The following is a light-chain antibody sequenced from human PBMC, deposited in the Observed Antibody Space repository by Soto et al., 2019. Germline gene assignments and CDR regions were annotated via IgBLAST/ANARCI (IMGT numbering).Light chain of an antibody. Sequence: DIVMTQSPDSLAVSLGERATINCKSSQSVLYSSNTKNYLAWYQQKPGQPPKLLIYWASTRESGVADRFSGSGSGADSTLTISSLQAEDVAVYYCQQYYSTPYTFGQGTKLEIK. CDR1: QSVLYSSNTKNY. CDR3: QQYYSTPYT. CDR2: WAS. J-gene: IGKJ2*01. V-gene: IGKV4-1*01.